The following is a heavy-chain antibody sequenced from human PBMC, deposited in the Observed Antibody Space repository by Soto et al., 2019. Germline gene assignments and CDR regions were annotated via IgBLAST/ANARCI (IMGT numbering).Heavy chain of an antibody. CDR2: IYSGGST. V-gene: IGHV3-53*01. Sequence: GGSLRLSCAASGFTVSSNYMSWVRQAPGKGLEWVSVIYSGGSTYYADSVKGRFTISRDNSKNTLYLQMNSLRAEDTAVYYCARGKAKSDGYNYIFDYSGQRTLGAVS. D-gene: IGHD5-12*01. CDR1: GFTVSSNY. CDR3: ARGKAKSDGYNYIFDY. J-gene: IGHJ4*02.